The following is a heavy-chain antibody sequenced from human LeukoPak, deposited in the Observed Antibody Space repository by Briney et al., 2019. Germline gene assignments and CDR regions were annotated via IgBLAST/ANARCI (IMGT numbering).Heavy chain of an antibody. CDR2: IYYSGST. CDR1: GGSISSYY. Sequence: SETLSLTCTVSGGSISSYYWSWIRQPPGKGLEWIGYIYYSGSTNYNPSLKSRVTVSVDTSKNQFSLRLSSVTAADTAVYYCARVRRNDYYDSSGYYYRWFDPWGQGTLVTVSS. D-gene: IGHD3-22*01. CDR3: ARVRRNDYYDSSGYYYRWFDP. V-gene: IGHV4-59*01. J-gene: IGHJ5*02.